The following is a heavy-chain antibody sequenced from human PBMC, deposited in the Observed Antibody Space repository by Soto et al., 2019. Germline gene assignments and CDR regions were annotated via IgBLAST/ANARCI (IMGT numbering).Heavy chain of an antibody. CDR1: GFTFGSYS. CDR3: ARVLAGPEDYYYGMDV. J-gene: IGHJ6*02. Sequence: GGSLRLSCAASGFTFGSYSTNWVRQAPGKGLEWVSSISSSSSYIYYADSVKGRFTISRDNAKNSLYLQMNSLRAEDTAVYYCARVLAGPEDYYYGMDVWGQGTTVTVS. D-gene: IGHD3-9*01. CDR2: ISSSSSYI. V-gene: IGHV3-21*01.